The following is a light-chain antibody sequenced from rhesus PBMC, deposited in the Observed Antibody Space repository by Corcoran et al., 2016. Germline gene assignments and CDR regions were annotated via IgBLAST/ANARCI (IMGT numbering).Light chain of an antibody. CDR1: SSDIGGDNY. V-gene: IGLV2-32*02. Sequence: QAALTQPRSVSGSPGQSVTISWTGTSSDIGGDNYVSWYQQHPGTAPKLMIYEVSKRPSGVSYRFSGSKSGNTASLTISGLQAEDESYYYCSSYAGSTTFIFGAGTRLTVL. CDR2: EVS. CDR3: SSYAGSTTFI. J-gene: IGLJ1*01.